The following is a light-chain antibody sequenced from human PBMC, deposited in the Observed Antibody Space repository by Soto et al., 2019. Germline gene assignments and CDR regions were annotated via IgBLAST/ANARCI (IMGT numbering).Light chain of an antibody. Sequence: DIVMTQSPAILSVSLGERATLSCRASQSISDNLTWYQQRSWQAPRLLIYGASTRATGFPARFSGSGSGTEFTLTISSIQSDDFAIYYCQQYKSWPPLTFGGGTKVE. CDR3: QQYKSWPPLT. J-gene: IGKJ4*01. V-gene: IGKV3-15*01. CDR1: QSISDN. CDR2: GAS.